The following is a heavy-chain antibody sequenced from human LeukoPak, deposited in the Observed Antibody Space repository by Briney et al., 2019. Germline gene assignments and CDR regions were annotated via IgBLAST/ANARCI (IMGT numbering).Heavy chain of an antibody. D-gene: IGHD4-17*01. CDR3: ARTYGDYFEY. CDR1: GGSISSYY. Sequence: SETLSLTCTVSGGSISSYYWSWIRQPPGKGLGWIGYIYYSGSTNYNPSLKSRVTISVDTSKNQFSLKLSSVTAADTAVYYCARTYGDYFEYWGQGTLVTVSS. J-gene: IGHJ4*02. CDR2: IYYSGST. V-gene: IGHV4-59*01.